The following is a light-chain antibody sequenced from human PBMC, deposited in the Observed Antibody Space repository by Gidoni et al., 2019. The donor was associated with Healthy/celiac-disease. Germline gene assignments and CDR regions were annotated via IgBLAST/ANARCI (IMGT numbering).Light chain of an antibody. CDR2: DAS. V-gene: IGKV3-11*01. Sequence: EIVFTQSQATLYLSPGERATIPCRASQSVSSYLAWYQQKPGQAPRLLIYDASNRATGIPARFSGSGSGTDFTLTIRSLEPEDFAVYYCQQRSNWPPPLTFGGGTKVEIK. CDR1: QSVSSY. CDR3: QQRSNWPPPLT. J-gene: IGKJ4*01.